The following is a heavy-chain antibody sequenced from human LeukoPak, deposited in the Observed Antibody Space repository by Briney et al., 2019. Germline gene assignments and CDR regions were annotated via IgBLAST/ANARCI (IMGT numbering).Heavy chain of an antibody. CDR1: GYTFTGYY. CDR3: AREGHCSGGSCLDY. CDR2: INPNSGGT. D-gene: IGHD2-15*01. V-gene: IGHV1-2*02. Sequence: ASVKVSCKASGYTFTGYYMHWVRQAPGQGLEWMGWINPNSGGTNYAQKFQGRVTMTRDTSISTAYMELSRLRSGDTAVYYCAREGHCSGGSCLDYWGQGTLVTVSS. J-gene: IGHJ4*02.